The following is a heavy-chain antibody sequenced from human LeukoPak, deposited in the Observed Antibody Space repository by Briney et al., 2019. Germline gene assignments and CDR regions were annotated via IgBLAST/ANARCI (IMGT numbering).Heavy chain of an antibody. CDR3: ARAAEEVIASGAFDI. CDR2: IYYSGST. D-gene: IGHD2-21*01. Sequence: PSETLSLTCTVPGGSISSYYWSWIRQPPGKGLEWIGYIYYSGSTNYNPSLKSRVTISVDTSKNQFSLKLSSVTAADTAVYYCARAAEEVIASGAFDIWGQGTMVTVSS. V-gene: IGHV4-59*01. CDR1: GGSISSYY. J-gene: IGHJ3*02.